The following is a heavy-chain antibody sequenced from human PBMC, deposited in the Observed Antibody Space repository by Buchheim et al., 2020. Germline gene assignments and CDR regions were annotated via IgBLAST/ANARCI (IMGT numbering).Heavy chain of an antibody. D-gene: IGHD1-26*01. V-gene: IGHV3-30-3*01. J-gene: IGHJ2*01. CDR1: EFTFSNSI. CDR2: MSYGGYSK. Sequence: LVESGGDVVQPGGSLRLSCSVSEFTFSNSIIHWVRQAPGKGLEWVTAMSYGGYSKYYADSVKGRFTISSDSSKNALFVQMDSLRPEDTGVYYCAREGGTSGTCGYFDIWGRGTL. CDR3: AREGGTSGTCGYFDI.